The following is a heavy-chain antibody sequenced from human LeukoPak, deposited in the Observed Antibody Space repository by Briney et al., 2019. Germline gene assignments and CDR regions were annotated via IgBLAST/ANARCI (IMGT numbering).Heavy chain of an antibody. CDR2: INPNSGGT. V-gene: IGHV1-2*02. J-gene: IGHJ4*02. CDR3: ARGVGYSYGARITDY. Sequence: ASVKVSCKASGYTFTGYYIHWVRQAPGQGLEWMGWINPNSGGTNSAQKFQGRVTMTRDTSISTAYMELSRLRSDDTAVYYCARGVGYSYGARITDYWGQGTLVTVSS. CDR1: GYTFTGYY. D-gene: IGHD5-18*01.